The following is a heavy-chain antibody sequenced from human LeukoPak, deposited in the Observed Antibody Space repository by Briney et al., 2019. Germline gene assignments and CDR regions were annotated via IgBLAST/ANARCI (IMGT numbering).Heavy chain of an antibody. V-gene: IGHV3-15*01. CDR3: PEGTVPSDFDS. Sequence: GGSLRLSCAASGFTFSNAWMSWVRQAPGKGLEWVGRIKRKGDDGTIDYAAPVKGRLTISRDDSKNTLYLQMNSLKSEDTAVYYCPEGTVPSDFDSGGQGTLVTVS. CDR2: IKRKGDDGTI. CDR1: GFTFSNAW. J-gene: IGHJ4*02. D-gene: IGHD3/OR15-3a*01.